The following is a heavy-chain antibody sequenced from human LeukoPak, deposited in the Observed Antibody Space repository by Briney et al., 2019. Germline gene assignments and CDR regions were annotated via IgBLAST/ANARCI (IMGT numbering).Heavy chain of an antibody. V-gene: IGHV4-59*01. CDR3: ARDARYCSGGSCYSNYYYYYMDV. Sequence: SETLSLTCTVSGGSISSYYWSWIRQPPGKGLEWIGYIYYSGSTNHNPSLKSRVTISVDTSKNQFSLKLSSVTAADTAVYYCARDARYCSGGSCYSNYYYYYMDVWGKGTTVTVSS. CDR1: GGSISSYY. J-gene: IGHJ6*03. CDR2: IYYSGST. D-gene: IGHD2-15*01.